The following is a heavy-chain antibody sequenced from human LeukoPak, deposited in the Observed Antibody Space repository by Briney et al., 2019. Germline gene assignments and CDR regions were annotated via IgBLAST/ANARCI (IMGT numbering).Heavy chain of an antibody. V-gene: IGHV3-7*03. Sequence: GGSLRLSCAASRFTFSSYWISWGRQAPGKGLEWVASIKKDGSEKNYVDSVKGRFTISRDNAKNSLYLQMNSLRAEDTAIYYCARQRMVDVWGKGTTVIASS. D-gene: IGHD2-15*01. CDR1: RFTFSSYW. CDR2: IKKDGSEK. J-gene: IGHJ6*04. CDR3: ARQRMVDV.